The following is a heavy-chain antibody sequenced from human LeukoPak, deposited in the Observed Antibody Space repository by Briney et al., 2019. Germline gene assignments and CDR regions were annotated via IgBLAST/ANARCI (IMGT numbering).Heavy chain of an antibody. J-gene: IGHJ4*02. CDR3: ARPIVTVTNFEY. CDR1: GGSISSSSYY. Sequence: SETLSLTCTVSGGSISSSSYYWGWIRQPPGKGLEWIGSIYYSGSTYYNPSLKSRVTISVDTSKNQFSLKLSSVTAADTAVYYCARPIVTVTNFEYWGQGTLVTVSS. V-gene: IGHV4-39*01. CDR2: IYYSGST. D-gene: IGHD4-17*01.